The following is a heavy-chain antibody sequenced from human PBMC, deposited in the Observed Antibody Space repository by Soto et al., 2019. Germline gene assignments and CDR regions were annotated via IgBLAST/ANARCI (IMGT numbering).Heavy chain of an antibody. CDR2: ISYDGSNK. V-gene: IGHV3-30*18. Sequence: PVGSLRLSCAASGFTFSSYGMHWVRQAPGKGLEWVAVISYDGSNKYYADSVKGRFTISRDNSKNTLYLQMNSLRAEDTAVYYCAKDIVVVVAANYYYYYGMDVWGQGTTVTVSS. CDR3: AKDIVVVVAANYYYYYGMDV. J-gene: IGHJ6*02. CDR1: GFTFSSYG. D-gene: IGHD2-15*01.